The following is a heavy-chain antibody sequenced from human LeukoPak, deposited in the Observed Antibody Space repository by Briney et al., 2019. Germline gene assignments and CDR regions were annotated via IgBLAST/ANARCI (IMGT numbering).Heavy chain of an antibody. J-gene: IGHJ4*02. CDR3: ARGFNSGWYGAY. D-gene: IGHD6-19*01. CDR1: GFTVSNNY. CDR2: IHSGGST. V-gene: IGHV3-53*01. Sequence: GGSLRLSCAASGFTVSNNYMSWVRQAPGKGLEWVSIIHSGGSTYYADSVKGRFTISRDDSRNTVYLQMNNLRAEDTTIYYCARGFNSGWYGAYWGQGTLVTVSS.